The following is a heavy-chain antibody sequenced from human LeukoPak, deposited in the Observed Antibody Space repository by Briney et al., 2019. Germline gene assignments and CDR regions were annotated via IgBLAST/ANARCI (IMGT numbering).Heavy chain of an antibody. J-gene: IGHJ4*02. Sequence: ASVKVSCKASGYTFTSYDINWVRQATGQGLEWMGWMNPNSGNTGYAQKFQGRVTMTRNTSISTAYMELSSLRSEDTAVYYCAVMLDYDILTGYNYWGQGTLVTVSS. CDR3: AVMLDYDILTGYNY. CDR2: MNPNSGNT. D-gene: IGHD3-9*01. CDR1: GYTFTSYD. V-gene: IGHV1-8*01.